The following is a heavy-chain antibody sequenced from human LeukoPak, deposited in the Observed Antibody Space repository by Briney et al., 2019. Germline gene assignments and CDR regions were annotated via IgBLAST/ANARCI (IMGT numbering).Heavy chain of an antibody. CDR3: ARGSASRGGGSDFDY. Sequence: PGGSLRLSCAASGFTFSTYGMNWVRQAPGKGLEWVSSITSSSYIYYADSLKGRFTISRDNAKNSLYLQMNSLRAEDTAVYYCARGSASRGGGSDFDYWGQGTLVTVSS. CDR1: GFTFSTYG. V-gene: IGHV3-21*01. J-gene: IGHJ4*02. D-gene: IGHD2-15*01. CDR2: ITSSSYI.